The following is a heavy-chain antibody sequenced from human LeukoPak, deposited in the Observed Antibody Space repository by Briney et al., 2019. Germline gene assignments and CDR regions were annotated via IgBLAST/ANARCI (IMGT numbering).Heavy chain of an antibody. CDR2: IFSSGST. CDR1: GGSISGYY. Sequence: SETLSLTCTVSGGSISGYYWSWVRQPPGKGLEWIGYIFSSGSTNYNPSLKSRVTISEDTSVNQFSLKLSSVTAADTAVYYCARHYYDRSDSYSFDYWGQGTLVTVSS. V-gene: IGHV4-59*08. J-gene: IGHJ4*02. CDR3: ARHYYDRSDSYSFDY. D-gene: IGHD3-22*01.